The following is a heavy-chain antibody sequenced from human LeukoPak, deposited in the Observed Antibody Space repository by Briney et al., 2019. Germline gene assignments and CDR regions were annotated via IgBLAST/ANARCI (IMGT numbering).Heavy chain of an antibody. V-gene: IGHV3-23*01. CDR1: GFTFSSYA. CDR2: VSGSGGST. Sequence: GGSLRLSCAASGFTFSSYAMSWVRQAPGKGLEWVSGVSGSGGSTYYADSVKGRFTISRDNSKNTLYLQMNSLRAEDTAVYYCARWAVAYSSLDYWGQGTLVTVSS. D-gene: IGHD6-13*01. J-gene: IGHJ4*02. CDR3: ARWAVAYSSLDY.